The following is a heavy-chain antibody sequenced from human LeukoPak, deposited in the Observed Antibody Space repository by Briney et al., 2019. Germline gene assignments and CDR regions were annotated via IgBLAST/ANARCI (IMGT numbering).Heavy chain of an antibody. CDR3: ARATYYYDSSGYPDEDY. V-gene: IGHV3-66*01. J-gene: IGHJ4*02. CDR2: IYSGGST. D-gene: IGHD3-22*01. Sequence: GGSLRLSCAASGFTFSTFAMSWVRRTPGKGLEWVSVIYSGGSTYYADSVKGRFTISRDNSKNTLYLQMNSLRAEDTAVYYCARATYYYDSSGYPDEDYWGQGTLVTVSS. CDR1: GFTFSTFA.